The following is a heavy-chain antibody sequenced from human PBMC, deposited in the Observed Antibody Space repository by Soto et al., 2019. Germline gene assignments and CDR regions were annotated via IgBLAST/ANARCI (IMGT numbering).Heavy chain of an antibody. CDR2: ISAYNGNT. D-gene: IGHD4-17*01. CDR3: ARDGATVVNSYYYYGMDV. V-gene: IGHV1-18*01. J-gene: IGHJ6*02. CDR1: GYTFTSYG. Sequence: VQLVQSGAEVKQPGASVKVSCKASGYTFTSYGISWVRQAPGQGLEWMGWISAYNGNTNYAQKLQGRVTMTTDTSTSTAYMELRSLRSDDTAVYYCARDGATVVNSYYYYGMDVWGQGTTVTVSS.